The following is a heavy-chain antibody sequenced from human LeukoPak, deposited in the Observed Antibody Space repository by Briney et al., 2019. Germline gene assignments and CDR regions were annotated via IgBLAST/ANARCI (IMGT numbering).Heavy chain of an antibody. Sequence: ASVKVSCKASGYTFTGYYMHWVRQAPGQGLEWMGWINPNNGDTNYAQKFQGRVTMTRDTSISTAYMELSRLRSDDTAAYYCARDRGRAMGVDYWGQGTLVTVSS. CDR3: ARDRGRAMGVDY. J-gene: IGHJ4*02. CDR2: INPNNGDT. CDR1: GYTFTGYY. D-gene: IGHD3-16*01. V-gene: IGHV1-2*02.